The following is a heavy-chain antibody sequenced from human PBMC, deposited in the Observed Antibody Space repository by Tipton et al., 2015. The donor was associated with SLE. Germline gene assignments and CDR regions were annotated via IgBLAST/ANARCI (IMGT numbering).Heavy chain of an antibody. CDR3: ARRQLIGAYYFDY. CDR1: GDSISSYY. Sequence: LRLSCTVSGDSISSYYWSWIRQPPGKGLEWIGEINRSGNTNYNPSLKSRVTISVDTSKNQFSLKLTSVTAADTAVYYCARRQLIGAYYFDYWGQGTLVTVSS. CDR2: INRSGNT. J-gene: IGHJ4*02. D-gene: IGHD3-3*01. V-gene: IGHV4-34*01.